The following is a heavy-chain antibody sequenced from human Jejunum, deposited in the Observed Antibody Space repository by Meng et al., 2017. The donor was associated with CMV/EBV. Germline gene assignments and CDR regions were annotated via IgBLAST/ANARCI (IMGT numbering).Heavy chain of an antibody. CDR3: ARVPRGYSYGWLGDYYYYYGMDV. J-gene: IGHJ6*02. V-gene: IGHV3-30-3*01. CDR2: ISYDGSNK. Sequence: HWVRQATGKGLEWVAVISYDGSNKYYADSVKGRFTISRDNSKNTLYLQMNSLRAEDTAVYYCARVPRGYSYGWLGDYYYYYGMDVWGQGTTVTVSS. D-gene: IGHD5-18*01.